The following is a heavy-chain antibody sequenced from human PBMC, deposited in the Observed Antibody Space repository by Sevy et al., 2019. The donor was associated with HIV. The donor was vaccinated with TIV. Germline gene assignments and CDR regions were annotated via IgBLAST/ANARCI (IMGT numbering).Heavy chain of an antibody. CDR3: AKDLDYDILTGPWDS. V-gene: IGHV3-23*01. CDR2: IGGSGGSGGTT. Sequence: GGSLRLSCVASGFTFRRHAMSWLRQAPGKGLEWLSGIGGSGGSGGTTFYADSVRGRIAIFRDNSKNTVYLQINSLGVEDTAVDYCAKDLDYDILTGPWDSWGQGTLVTVSS. J-gene: IGHJ5*02. CDR1: GFTFRRHA. D-gene: IGHD3-9*01.